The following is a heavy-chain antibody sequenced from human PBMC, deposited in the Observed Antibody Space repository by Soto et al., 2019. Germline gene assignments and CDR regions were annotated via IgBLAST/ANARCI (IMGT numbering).Heavy chain of an antibody. CDR1: GFTFSSYG. CDR3: AKDYGDWTGLYYYGMDV. D-gene: IGHD4-17*01. Sequence: GGSLRLSCAASGFTFSSYGMHWVRQAPGKGLEWVAVISYDGSNKYYADSVKGRFTISRDNSEKTLYLQMNSLRAEDTAVYYCAKDYGDWTGLYYYGMDVWGQGTTVTVSS. CDR2: ISYDGSNK. V-gene: IGHV3-30*18. J-gene: IGHJ6*02.